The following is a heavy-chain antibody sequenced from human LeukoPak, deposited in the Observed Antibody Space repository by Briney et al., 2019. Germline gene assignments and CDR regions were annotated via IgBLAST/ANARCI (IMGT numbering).Heavy chain of an antibody. V-gene: IGHV1-18*01. Sequence: ASVKVSCKASGYTFTSYGISWVRQAPGQGLEWMGWISAYNGNTNYAQKLQGRVTMTTDTSTSTAYMELRSLRSDDTAVYYCARDDRDGSGSYYVFFDYWGQGTLVTVSS. D-gene: IGHD3-10*01. CDR1: GYTFTSYG. J-gene: IGHJ4*02. CDR2: ISAYNGNT. CDR3: ARDDRDGSGSYYVFFDY.